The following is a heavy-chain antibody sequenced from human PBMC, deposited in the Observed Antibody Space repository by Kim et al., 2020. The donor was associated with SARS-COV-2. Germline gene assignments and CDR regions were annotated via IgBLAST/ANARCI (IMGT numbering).Heavy chain of an antibody. CDR1: GYSISSGYY. V-gene: IGHV4-38-2*02. CDR2: IYHSGST. CDR3: ATLLGNYGSGSLFDY. D-gene: IGHD3-10*01. Sequence: SETLSLTCTVSGYSISSGYYWGWIRQPPGKGLEWIGSIYHSGSTYYNPSLKSRVTISVDTSKNQFSLKLSSVTAADTAVYYCATLLGNYGSGSLFDYWGQGTLVTVSS. J-gene: IGHJ4*02.